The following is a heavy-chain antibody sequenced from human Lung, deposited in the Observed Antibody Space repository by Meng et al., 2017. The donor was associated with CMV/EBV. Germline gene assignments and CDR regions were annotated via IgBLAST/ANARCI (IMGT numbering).Heavy chain of an antibody. Sequence: GESLKISCAASGFTVSSNYMRWVRQAPGKGLEWVSVIYSGGSSYYADSVKGRFTISRDNSKNTLYLQMNSLRAEDTAVYYCARNNCSSTSGYSLYYYGMDVWGQGXTVTVSS. CDR2: IYSGGSS. V-gene: IGHV3-53*01. J-gene: IGHJ6*02. CDR3: ARNNCSSTSGYSLYYYGMDV. CDR1: GFTVSSNY. D-gene: IGHD2-2*01.